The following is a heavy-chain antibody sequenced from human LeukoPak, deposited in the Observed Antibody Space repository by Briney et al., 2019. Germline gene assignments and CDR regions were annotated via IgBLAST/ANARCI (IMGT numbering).Heavy chain of an antibody. CDR2: MYNSGST. V-gene: IGHV4-59*01. CDR1: GGSISGSY. D-gene: IGHD4-17*01. J-gene: IGHJ4*02. Sequence: SETLSLTCTVSGGSISGSYWSWIRQPSGKGPEWIAYMYNSGSTNYNPSLKSRVTISIDTSKNQFSLKLSSLTAADTAIYYCARGIESYGDYGYWGQGILVTVSS. CDR3: ARGIESYGDYGY.